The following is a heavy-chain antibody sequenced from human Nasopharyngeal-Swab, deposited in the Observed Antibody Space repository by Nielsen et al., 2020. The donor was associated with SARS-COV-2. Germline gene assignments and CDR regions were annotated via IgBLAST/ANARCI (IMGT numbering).Heavy chain of an antibody. J-gene: IGHJ4*02. D-gene: IGHD3-10*02. Sequence: GESLKISCAASGFSFNMYTMNWVRQAPGKGLEWVSAISSSGDYIYYAPSLKGRFTISRDNAKNSVYLQMNSLRAEDTAVYYCASDSPAMFAYWGQGTLVTVSS. CDR2: ISSSGDYI. CDR1: GFSFNMYT. CDR3: ASDSPAMFAY. V-gene: IGHV3-21*06.